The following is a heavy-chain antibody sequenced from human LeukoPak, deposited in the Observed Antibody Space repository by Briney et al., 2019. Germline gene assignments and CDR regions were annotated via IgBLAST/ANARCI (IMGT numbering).Heavy chain of an antibody. D-gene: IGHD3-16*01. CDR3: ARGARYVLPHY. V-gene: IGHV4-31*03. CDR1: GGSISSGGYY. J-gene: IGHJ4*02. CDR2: IYYSGST. Sequence: SETLSLTCTVSGGSISSGGYYWSWIRQHPGKGLEWIGYIYYSGSTYYNPSLKSRVTTSVDTSKNQFSLKLSSVTAADTAVYYCARGARYVLPHYWGQGTLVTVSS.